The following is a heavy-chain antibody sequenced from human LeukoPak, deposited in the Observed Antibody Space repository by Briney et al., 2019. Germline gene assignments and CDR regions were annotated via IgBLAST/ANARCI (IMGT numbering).Heavy chain of an antibody. J-gene: IGHJ4*02. CDR1: GYTFTGYY. Sequence: GASVKVSCRPFGYTFTGYYIHWVRQAPGLGLEWMGWINPNTGATMYGQKFQGRVTLTRDTSIDTAYMELTSLRSDDTALYYCATDRVGSGWPRPYYFEFWGQGSLVTVSS. D-gene: IGHD6-19*01. CDR3: ATDRVGSGWPRPYYFEF. V-gene: IGHV1-2*02. CDR2: INPNTGAT.